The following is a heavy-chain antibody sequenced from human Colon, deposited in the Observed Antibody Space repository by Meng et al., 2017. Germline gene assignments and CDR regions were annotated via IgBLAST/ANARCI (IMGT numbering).Heavy chain of an antibody. V-gene: IGHV1-8*01. CDR1: GYTFTSYE. CDR2: MSPSSGNT. CDR3: ARTATR. J-gene: IGHJ4*02. Sequence: QVQRVQAGAEVKKPGASVKVSCKASGYTFTSYEINWMRQAPGQGFEWMGWMSPSSGNTGYAQKFQGRVTMTRNISITTAYMELSSLRFDDTGVYYCARTATRWGQGTLVTVSS.